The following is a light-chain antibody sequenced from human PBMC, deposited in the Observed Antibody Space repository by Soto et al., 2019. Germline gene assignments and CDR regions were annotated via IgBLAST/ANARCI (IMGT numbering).Light chain of an antibody. J-gene: IGKJ2*01. CDR2: DAS. CDR1: QNVNSQ. Sequence: EIVLTQSPGTLSLSPGERATLSCRASQNVNSQLAWYQQKPGQAPRLLIYDASTRATGIPDRFSGSGSGTDFSLTISRLEPEDFAVYYCQQHGNLPYTFGQGTKLEIK. V-gene: IGKV3-20*01. CDR3: QQHGNLPYT.